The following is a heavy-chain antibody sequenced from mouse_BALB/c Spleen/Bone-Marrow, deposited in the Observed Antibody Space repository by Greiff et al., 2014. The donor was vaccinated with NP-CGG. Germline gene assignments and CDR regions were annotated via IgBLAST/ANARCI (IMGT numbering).Heavy chain of an antibody. CDR2: IWADGST. CDR3: SRITTATGAMDY. Sequence: VQLQQSGPGLVAPSQSLSITCTVSGFSLTSYGVHWVRQPPGKGLEWLGVIWADGSTNYNSALMSRLSISKDNSKSQVFLKMNSRQTDDTAMYYCSRITTATGAMDYWGQGTSVTVSS. J-gene: IGHJ4*01. CDR1: GFSLTSYG. D-gene: IGHD1-2*01. V-gene: IGHV2-9*02.